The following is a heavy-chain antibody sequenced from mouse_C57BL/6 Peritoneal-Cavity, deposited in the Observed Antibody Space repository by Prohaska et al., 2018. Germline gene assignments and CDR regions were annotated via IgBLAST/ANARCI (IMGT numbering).Heavy chain of an antibody. J-gene: IGHJ4*01. CDR3: ARNSDGKPMDY. D-gene: IGHD1-1*01. Sequence: DYNAAFISRLSISKDNSKSQVFFKRNSLQADDTAIYYCARNSDGKPMDYWGQGTSVTVSS. V-gene: IGHV2-2*01.